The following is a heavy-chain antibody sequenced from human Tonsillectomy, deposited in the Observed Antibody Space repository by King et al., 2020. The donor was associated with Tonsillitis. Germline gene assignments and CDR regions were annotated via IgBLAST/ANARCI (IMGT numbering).Heavy chain of an antibody. V-gene: IGHV1-69*01. J-gene: IGHJ6*02. CDR3: AGGSVVERTYHYYYYYGMDV. Sequence: QLVQSGAEVKKPGSSVKVSCKASGGTFTSYAISWVRQAPGQGLEWMGGIIPIFGTANYAQKFQGRVTITADESTSTAYMELSSLRSEDTAMYYCAGGSVVERTYHYYYYYGMDVWGQGTTVTVSS. CDR2: IIPIFGTA. CDR1: GGTFTSYA. D-gene: IGHD2-15*01.